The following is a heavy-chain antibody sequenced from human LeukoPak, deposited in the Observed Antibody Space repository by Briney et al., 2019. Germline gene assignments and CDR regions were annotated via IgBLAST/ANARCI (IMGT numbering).Heavy chain of an antibody. J-gene: IGHJ4*02. CDR2: IIPIFGTA. CDR3: ARGRATTFPFEY. CDR1: GGTFSSYA. Sequence: SVKVSYKASGGTFSSYAISWVRQAPGQGLEWMGGIIPIFGTANYAQKFQGRVTITADESTSTAYMELSSLRSEDTAVYYCARGRATTFPFEYWGQGTLVTVSS. V-gene: IGHV1-69*01. D-gene: IGHD1-26*01.